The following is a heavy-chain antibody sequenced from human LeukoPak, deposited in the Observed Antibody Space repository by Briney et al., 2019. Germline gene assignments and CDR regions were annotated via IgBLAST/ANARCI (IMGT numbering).Heavy chain of an antibody. V-gene: IGHV3-21*01. CDR2: ISSSSSYI. D-gene: IGHD1-26*01. Sequence: GGSLSLLCAASGFTHRLYSMHCVRQARGRGLVWVSCISSSSSYINYADSVKGRFTISRDKAKKTVYLQMNSLRSEDTAVYSCARDLSRGKQHAFDIWGQGTMVTVSS. J-gene: IGHJ3*02. CDR3: ARDLSRGKQHAFDI. CDR1: GFTHRLYS.